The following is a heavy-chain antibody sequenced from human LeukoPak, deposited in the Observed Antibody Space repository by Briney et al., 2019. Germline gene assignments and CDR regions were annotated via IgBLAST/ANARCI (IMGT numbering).Heavy chain of an antibody. CDR1: GGTFSSYA. D-gene: IGHD3-22*01. Sequence: ASVKVSCKASGGTFSSYAISWVRQAPGQGLEWMGWINPNSGGTNYAQKFQGRVTMTRDTSISTAYMELSRLRSDDTAVYYCARDSGSGYYYIYFDYWGQGTLVTVSS. V-gene: IGHV1-2*02. CDR3: ARDSGSGYYYIYFDY. J-gene: IGHJ4*02. CDR2: INPNSGGT.